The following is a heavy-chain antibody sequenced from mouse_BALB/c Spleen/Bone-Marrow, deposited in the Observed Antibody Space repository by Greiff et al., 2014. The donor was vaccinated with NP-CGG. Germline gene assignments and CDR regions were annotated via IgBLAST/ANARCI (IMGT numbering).Heavy chain of an antibody. CDR1: GFNIKDTY. J-gene: IGHJ4*01. Sequence: EVKLMESGAELVKPGASVKLSCTASGFNIKDTYMHWVKQRPEQGLEWIGRIDPANGNTKYDPKFQGKATITADTSSNTAYLQLSSLTSEDTAVYYCARYYRYYYAMDYWGRGTSVTVSS. CDR3: ARYYRYYYAMDY. CDR2: IDPANGNT. D-gene: IGHD1-1*01. V-gene: IGHV14-3*02.